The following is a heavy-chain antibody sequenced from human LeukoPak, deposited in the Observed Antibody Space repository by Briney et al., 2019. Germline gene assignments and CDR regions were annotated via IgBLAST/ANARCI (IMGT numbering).Heavy chain of an antibody. V-gene: IGHV1-2*02. D-gene: IGHD1-14*01. CDR3: ARNRDHVNDN. Sequence: GASVTVSCKASGYTFTAYYTHCVRQAPGQGLEWLGWIDPNSGGTTHSQRFQGRVTMTTDTSSSTAYMELRSLGSDDTAVYYCARNRDHVNDNWGQGTLVTVST. J-gene: IGHJ4*02. CDR2: IDPNSGGT. CDR1: GYTFTAYY.